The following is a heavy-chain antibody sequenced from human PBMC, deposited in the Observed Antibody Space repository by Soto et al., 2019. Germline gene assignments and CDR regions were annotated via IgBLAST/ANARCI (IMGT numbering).Heavy chain of an antibody. J-gene: IGHJ3*01. CDR1: GYTFTSYA. D-gene: IGHD2-15*01. Sequence: ASVKVSCKASGYTFTSYAMHWVRQAPGQRLEWMGWINAGNGNTKYSQKFQGRVTITRDTSASTAYMELSSLRSEDTAVYYCVRSIVVVVAATPGEAFDVWGQGTMVTVSS. V-gene: IGHV1-3*01. CDR3: VRSIVVVVAATPGEAFDV. CDR2: INAGNGNT.